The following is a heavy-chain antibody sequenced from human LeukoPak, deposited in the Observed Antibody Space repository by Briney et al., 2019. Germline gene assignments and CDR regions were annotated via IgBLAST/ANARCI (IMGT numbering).Heavy chain of an antibody. V-gene: IGHV3-7*01. Sequence: VGSLRLSCEVSGFTIRNQWMSWVRQAPGKGLEWVANIKEDGREKYYVDSVKGRFTISRDNAKNSLYLQMNSLRAEDTAVYYCARDDDYGDYVGYWGQGTLVTVSS. CDR1: GFTIRNQW. CDR3: ARDDDYGDYVGY. J-gene: IGHJ4*02. CDR2: IKEDGREK. D-gene: IGHD4-17*01.